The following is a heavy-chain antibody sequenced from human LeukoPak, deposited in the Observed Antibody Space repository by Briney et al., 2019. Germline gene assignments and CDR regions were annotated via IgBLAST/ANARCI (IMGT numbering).Heavy chain of an antibody. CDR3: ARAPGAAID. V-gene: IGHV4-30-4*08. J-gene: IGHJ4*02. Sequence: SETLSLTRTVSGGSISSGDYYWSWIRQPPGKGLEWIGYIYYSGSTYYNPSLKSRVSISVDTSKSQFSLKLNSVTAADTAVYYCARAPGAAIDWGQGTLVTVSS. CDR1: GGSISSGDYY. D-gene: IGHD2-2*01. CDR2: IYYSGST.